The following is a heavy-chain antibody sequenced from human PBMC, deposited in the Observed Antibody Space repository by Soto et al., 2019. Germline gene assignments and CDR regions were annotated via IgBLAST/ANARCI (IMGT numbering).Heavy chain of an antibody. J-gene: IGHJ4*02. CDR1: GFTFSSYS. D-gene: IGHD1-1*01. V-gene: IGHV3-21*04. CDR3: ARVVWNLRTFDY. Sequence: GGSLRLSCAASGFTFSSYSMNWVRQAPGKGLEWVSSISSSSSYIYYADSVKGRFTISRDNSKNTLYLQMNSLRAEVTAVYYCARVVWNLRTFDYWGQGTLVTVSS. CDR2: ISSSSSYI.